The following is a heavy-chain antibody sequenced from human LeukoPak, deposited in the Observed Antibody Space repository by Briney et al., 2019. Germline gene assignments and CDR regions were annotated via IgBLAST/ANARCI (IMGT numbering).Heavy chain of an antibody. V-gene: IGHV3-74*01. J-gene: IGHJ6*02. CDR2: INSDGSST. CDR3: ASITMARGVMSYYYGMDV. D-gene: IGHD3-10*01. Sequence: GGSLRLSCAASGFTFSSYWMHWVRQAPGKGLVWVARINSDGSSTTYADSVKGRFTISRDNAKNTLYLRMNSLRAEDTAVYYCASITMARGVMSYYYGMDVWGQGTTVTVSS. CDR1: GFTFSSYW.